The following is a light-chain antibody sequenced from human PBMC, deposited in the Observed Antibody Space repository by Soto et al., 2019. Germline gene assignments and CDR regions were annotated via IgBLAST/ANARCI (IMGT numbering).Light chain of an antibody. V-gene: IGLV2-14*01. J-gene: IGLJ1*01. CDR1: SSDVGGYNF. CDR2: EVS. CDR3: NAYTTSSTYV. Sequence: QSALTQPASVSGSPGQSITVSCTGTSSDVGGYNFVSWYQQHPGKAPKLMIFEVSNRPSGVSNRFSGSKSGNTASLTISGLQAEDEADYYCNAYTTSSTYVFGTGNQLTVL.